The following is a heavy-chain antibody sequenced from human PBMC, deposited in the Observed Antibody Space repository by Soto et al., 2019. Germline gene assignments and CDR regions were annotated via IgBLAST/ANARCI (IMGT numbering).Heavy chain of an antibody. CDR2: IYYSGST. J-gene: IGHJ6*03. D-gene: IGHD1-1*01. Sequence: PSETLSLTCTVSGGSVSSYYWSWIRQSPGKGLEWIGNIYYSGSTNYNPSLKGRVTISVDTSKNQFSLKLSSVTAADTAVYYCARQELLEPLSYYMDVWGKGTTVTVSS. V-gene: IGHV4-59*08. CDR3: ARQELLEPLSYYMDV. CDR1: GGSVSSYY.